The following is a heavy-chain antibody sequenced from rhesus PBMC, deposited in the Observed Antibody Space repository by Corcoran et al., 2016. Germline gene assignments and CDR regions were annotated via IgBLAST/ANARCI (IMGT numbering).Heavy chain of an antibody. CDR1: GGSISDSYR. V-gene: IGHV4S10*01. CDR3: ARSIAAADFDY. Sequence: QVQLQESGPGVVKPSETLSLTCAVSGGSISDSYRWSWIRQPPGKGLEWIGYISGSSTSTNYNPSLKSRVTNSKDPSKTQFSLKLSSVTAADTAVYYCARSIAAADFDYWGQGVLVTVSS. D-gene: IGHD6-25*01. J-gene: IGHJ4*01. CDR2: ISGSSTST.